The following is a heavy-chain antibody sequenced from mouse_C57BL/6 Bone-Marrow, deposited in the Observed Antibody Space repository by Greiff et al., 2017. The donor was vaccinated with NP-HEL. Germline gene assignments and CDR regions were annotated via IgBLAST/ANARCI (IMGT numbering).Heavy chain of an antibody. J-gene: IGHJ4*01. D-gene: IGHD1-1*01. CDR2: IWGVGST. CDR3: ARGSSLYYYAMDY. CDR1: GFSLTSYG. Sequence: VKLKESGPGLVAPSQSLSITCTVSGFSLTSYGVDWVRQSPGKGLEWLGVIWGVGSTNYNSALKSRLSISKDNSKSQVFLKMNSLQTDDTAMYYCARGSSLYYYAMDYWGQGTSVTVSS. V-gene: IGHV2-6*01.